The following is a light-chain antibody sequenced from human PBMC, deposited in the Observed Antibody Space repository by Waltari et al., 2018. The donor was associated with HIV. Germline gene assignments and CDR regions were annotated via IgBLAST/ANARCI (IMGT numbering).Light chain of an antibody. Sequence: DIVMTQSPDSLAVSLGERATINCKSSQSVLYSSNNKNYLAWYQQKPGQPPKLLIYWASTRESGVPDRFRGSGSQTDLTLTISSLQAEDVAVYYCQQYYSTLRTFGQGTKVEIK. V-gene: IGKV4-1*01. CDR2: WAS. CDR1: QSVLYSSNNKNY. CDR3: QQYYSTLRT. J-gene: IGKJ1*01.